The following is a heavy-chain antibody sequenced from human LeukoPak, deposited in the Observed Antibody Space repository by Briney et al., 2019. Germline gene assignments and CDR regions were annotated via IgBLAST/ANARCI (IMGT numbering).Heavy chain of an antibody. D-gene: IGHD1-26*01. J-gene: IGHJ3*02. V-gene: IGHV4-30-4*08. Sequence: PSETLSLTCTVSGGSISSGDYYWSWIRQPPGKGLEWIGYIYYSGSTYYKPSLKSRVTISVDTSKNQFSLKLSSVTAADTAVYYCAREAPGVGATPSGAFDIWGQGTMVTVSS. CDR2: IYYSGST. CDR1: GGSISSGDYY. CDR3: AREAPGVGATPSGAFDI.